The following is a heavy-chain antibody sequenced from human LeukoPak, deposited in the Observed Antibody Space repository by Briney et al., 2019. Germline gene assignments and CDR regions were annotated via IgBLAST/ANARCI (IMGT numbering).Heavy chain of an antibody. Sequence: GGSLILSCAASGSTFSSYGMNWVRQTPGKGLEWVSYISGSSSYIYYADSLKGRFTVSRDNTNTSLYLQMNSLRAEDTAVYYCARSQGTLTSPFDSWGHGTLVTVSS. CDR2: ISGSSSYI. D-gene: IGHD2-21*02. V-gene: IGHV3-21*06. J-gene: IGHJ4*01. CDR3: ARSQGTLTSPFDS. CDR1: GSTFSSYG.